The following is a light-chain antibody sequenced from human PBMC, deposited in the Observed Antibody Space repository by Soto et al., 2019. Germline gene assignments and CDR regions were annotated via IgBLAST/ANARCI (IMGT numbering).Light chain of an antibody. Sequence: NFMLTQPHSVSESPGKTVTISCTRSSGSIASNYVQWYQQRPGSAPTTVIYEDNQRPSAVPDRFSGSIDSSSNSASLTISGLKTEDEADYYCQSYDSSIPVVFGGGPTLTVL. CDR2: EDN. J-gene: IGLJ2*01. V-gene: IGLV6-57*04. CDR1: SGSIASNY. CDR3: QSYDSSIPVV.